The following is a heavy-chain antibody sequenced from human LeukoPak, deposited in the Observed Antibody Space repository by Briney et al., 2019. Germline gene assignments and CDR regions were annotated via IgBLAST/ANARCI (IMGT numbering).Heavy chain of an antibody. Sequence: ASVKVSCKASGYTFTSYGISWVRQAPGQGLEWMGWISAYNGNTNYAQKLQGRVTMTTDTSTSTAYMELRSLRSDDTAVYYCASSGYSSGWPTFDYWGQGTLVTVSS. CDR3: ASSGYSSGWPTFDY. J-gene: IGHJ4*02. CDR2: ISAYNGNT. V-gene: IGHV1-18*01. D-gene: IGHD6-19*01. CDR1: GYTFTSYG.